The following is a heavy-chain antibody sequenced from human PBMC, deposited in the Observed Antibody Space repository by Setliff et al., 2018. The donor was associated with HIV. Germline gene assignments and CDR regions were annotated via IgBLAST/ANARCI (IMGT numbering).Heavy chain of an antibody. CDR2: IHVSGTT. CDR1: GGSITSGSDY. V-gene: IGHV4-61*09. J-gene: IGHJ4*02. D-gene: IGHD3-9*01. Sequence: TSETLSLTCTVSGGSITSGSDYWSWIRQPAGEGLEWIGHIHVSGTTNYNPSLKSRVTISIDTSKHQFSLKLTSVTAADTAVYYCVRQGGTISFDYWGQGTLVTVSS. CDR3: VRQGGTISFDY.